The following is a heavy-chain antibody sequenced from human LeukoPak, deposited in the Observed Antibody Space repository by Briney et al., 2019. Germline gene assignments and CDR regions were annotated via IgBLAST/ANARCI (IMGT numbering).Heavy chain of an antibody. V-gene: IGHV3-21*01. D-gene: IGHD3-10*01. Sequence: GGSLRLSCAASGFTFSSYSMNWVRQAPGKGLEWVSSISSSSSYIYYADSVRGRFTISRDNAKNSLYLQMNSLRAEDTAVYYCAREVRGVINPLDYWGQGTLVTVSS. CDR1: GFTFSSYS. J-gene: IGHJ4*02. CDR3: AREVRGVINPLDY. CDR2: ISSSSSYI.